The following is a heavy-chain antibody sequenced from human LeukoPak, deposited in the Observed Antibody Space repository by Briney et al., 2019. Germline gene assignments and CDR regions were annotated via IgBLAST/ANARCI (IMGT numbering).Heavy chain of an antibody. CDR2: IYYSGST. CDR3: ARHRYYFDY. J-gene: IGHJ4*02. Sequence: PSETLSLTCAVSGGSISSSNYYWGWIRQPPGRGLEWIGSIYYSGSTYYSPPLKSRVTISVDTSKNQFSLKLSSVTAADTALYYCARHRYYFDYWGQGTLVTVSS. V-gene: IGHV4-39*01. CDR1: GGSISSSNYY.